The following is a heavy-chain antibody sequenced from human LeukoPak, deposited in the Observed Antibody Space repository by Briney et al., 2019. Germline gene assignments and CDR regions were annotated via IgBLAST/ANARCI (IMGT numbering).Heavy chain of an antibody. Sequence: ASVKVSCKASGYTFTSNIWNWFDKPLGQGLDGMGIFNPSGGSTSYAQKFQGRVTMTRDTSTSTVYMELSSLRSEDTAVYYCARDFYDFWSGYRGPDYWGQGTLVTVSS. V-gene: IGHV1-46*01. D-gene: IGHD3-3*01. J-gene: IGHJ4*02. CDR3: ARDFYDFWSGYRGPDY. CDR1: GYTFTSN. CDR2: FNPSGGST.